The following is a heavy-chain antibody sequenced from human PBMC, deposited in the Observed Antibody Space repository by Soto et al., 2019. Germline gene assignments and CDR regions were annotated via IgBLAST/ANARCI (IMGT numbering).Heavy chain of an antibody. D-gene: IGHD7-27*01. CDR2: ISSNGGST. J-gene: IGHJ3*02. V-gene: IGHV3-64*01. CDR3: ARARLGIYAFDI. Sequence: GGSLRLSCAASGFTFSSYAMHWVHQAPGKGLEYVSAISSNGGSTYYANSVKGRFTISRDNSKNTLYLQMGSLRAEDMAVYYCARARLGIYAFDIWGQGTMVTVSS. CDR1: GFTFSSYA.